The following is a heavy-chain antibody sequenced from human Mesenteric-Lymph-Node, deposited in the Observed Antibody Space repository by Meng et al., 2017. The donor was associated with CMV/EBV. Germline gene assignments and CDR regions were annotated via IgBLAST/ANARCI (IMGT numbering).Heavy chain of an antibody. CDR2: INTDGSST. Sequence: GGSLRLSCAASGFTFGRFWMHWVRQAPGKGLVWVSRINTDGSSTTYADSVKGRFTISRDNAKNTLYLQVNSLRVEDTAVYYCARARPGVTTEFDYWGQGTLVTVSS. CDR3: ARARPGVTTEFDY. V-gene: IGHV3-74*01. D-gene: IGHD4-17*01. CDR1: GFTFGRFW. J-gene: IGHJ4*02.